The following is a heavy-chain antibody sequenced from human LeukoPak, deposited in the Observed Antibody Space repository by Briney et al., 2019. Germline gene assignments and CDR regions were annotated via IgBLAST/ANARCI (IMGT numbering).Heavy chain of an antibody. CDR2: IGTSSSYI. V-gene: IGHV3-21*01. Sequence: GGSLRLSCAASGFTFSSYSMNWVRQAPGKGLEWVSSIGTSSSYIYYADSVKGRFTISRDNAKNSLYLQMNSLRAEDTAVYYCAKNPTCGSSNPRVDHWGQGTLVTVSS. CDR1: GFTFSSYS. D-gene: IGHD6-6*01. CDR3: AKNPTCGSSNPRVDH. J-gene: IGHJ4*02.